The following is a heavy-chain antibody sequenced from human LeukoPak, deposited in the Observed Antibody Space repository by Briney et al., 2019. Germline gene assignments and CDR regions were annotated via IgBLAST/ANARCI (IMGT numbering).Heavy chain of an antibody. V-gene: IGHV4-59*01. CDR3: ASAYYDFWSGYYTSEYFQH. CDR2: IYYSGST. D-gene: IGHD3-3*01. J-gene: IGHJ1*01. CDR1: GGSISSYY. Sequence: SETLSLTCTVSGGSISSYYWSWIRQPPGKGLEWIGYIYYSGSTNYNPSLKSRVTISVDTSKNQFSLKLSSVTAADTAVYYGASAYYDFWSGYYTSEYFQHWGQGTLVTVSS.